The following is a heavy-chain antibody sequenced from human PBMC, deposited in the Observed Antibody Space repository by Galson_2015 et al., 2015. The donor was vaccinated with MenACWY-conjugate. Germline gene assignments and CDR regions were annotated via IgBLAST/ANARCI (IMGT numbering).Heavy chain of an antibody. V-gene: IGHV3-15*01. Sequence: SLRLSCAASGFTFSNAWMTWVRQAPGKGLEWVGRIKSKTHIGTPDYAAPVNSRFTISRDDSRNTEYLEMNGLKADDTGLYCCTTGSFVYSFVDSWIPATPSTVSS. CDR2: IKSKTHIGTP. CDR3: TTGSFVYSFVDS. D-gene: IGHD2-15*01. CDR1: GFTFSNAW. J-gene: IGHJ4*02.